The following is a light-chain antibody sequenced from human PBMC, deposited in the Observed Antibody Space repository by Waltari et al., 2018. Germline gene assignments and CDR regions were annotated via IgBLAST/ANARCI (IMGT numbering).Light chain of an antibody. Sequence: DIVMTQSPDSLAVSLGERATINCKSSQTVLYSSDNNNYLAWYQQKLGQPPKLLIYWASTRASGVPDRFSGSGSGTEFTLTISSLQAEDVAVYYCQQYDDTPRTFGQGTRVEIK. CDR2: WAS. CDR3: QQYDDTPRT. CDR1: QTVLYSSDNNNY. V-gene: IGKV4-1*01. J-gene: IGKJ1*01.